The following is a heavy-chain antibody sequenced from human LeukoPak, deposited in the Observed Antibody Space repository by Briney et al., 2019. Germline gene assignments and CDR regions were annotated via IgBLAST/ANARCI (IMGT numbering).Heavy chain of an antibody. D-gene: IGHD2-2*01. CDR2: LYYSGSS. J-gene: IGHJ6*03. CDR1: GDSISSSNSY. CDR3: ARSSGQYQLLYYYYYMDV. Sequence: SETLSLTCTVSGDSISSSNSYRGWIRQPPGKGLEWIGSLYYSGSSYYNPSLKSRVTISVDTSKNQFSLKLSSVTAADTAIYYCARSSGQYQLLYYYYYMDVWGKGTTVTVSS. V-gene: IGHV4-39*07.